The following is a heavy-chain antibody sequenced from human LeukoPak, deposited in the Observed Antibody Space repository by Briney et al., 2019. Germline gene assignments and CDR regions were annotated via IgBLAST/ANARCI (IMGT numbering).Heavy chain of an antibody. V-gene: IGHV4-59*01. CDR2: IYYSGST. CDR3: SRDRYGFHP. Sequence: PSETLSLTCTVSGGSISSYYWSWIRQPPGKGLEWIGYIYYSGSTNYNPSLKSRVTISVDTSKNQFSLKLSSVTAADTAVYYCSRDRYGFHPWGQGTLVNVSS. D-gene: IGHD1-1*01. CDR1: GGSISSYY. J-gene: IGHJ5*01.